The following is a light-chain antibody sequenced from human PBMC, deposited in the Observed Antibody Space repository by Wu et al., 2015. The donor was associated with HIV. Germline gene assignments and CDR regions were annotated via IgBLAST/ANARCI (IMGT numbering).Light chain of an antibody. CDR3: QQRNTYPWT. CDR2: EAS. J-gene: IGKJ1*01. V-gene: IGKV1-5*03. Sequence: DIQMTQSPSTLSASVGDRVTITCRASQSINNALAWYQQKPGKAPKLLIYEASNLQSGVVSRFSGSGSGTEFTLTIYSLQPNDFATYYCQQRNTYPWTFGQGTKVDIK. CDR1: QSINNA.